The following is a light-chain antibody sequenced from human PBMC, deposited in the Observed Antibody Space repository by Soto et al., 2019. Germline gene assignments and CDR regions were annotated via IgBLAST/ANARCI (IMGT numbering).Light chain of an antibody. CDR3: QQYDNVFT. CDR1: QSISSY. Sequence: IQMTQSPSSLSASLGDRASLTCRASQSISSYLNWYQQKPGKAPKLLIYDASNLQTGVPSRFSGSGSGTDFTFTISSLQPEDIATYYCQQYDNVFTFGQGTRLEIK. CDR2: DAS. V-gene: IGKV1-33*01. J-gene: IGKJ5*01.